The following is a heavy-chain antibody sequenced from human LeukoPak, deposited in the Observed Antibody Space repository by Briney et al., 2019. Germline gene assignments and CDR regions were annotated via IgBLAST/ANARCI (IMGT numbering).Heavy chain of an antibody. V-gene: IGHV4-38-2*02. CDR2: IYNSGST. CDR1: GYSISSGYY. Sequence: SETLSLTCTVSGYSISSGYYWGWIRQAPGKGLEWIGSIYNSGSTYYNPSLKSRVTISVDTSKNQFSLKLSSVTAADTAVYYCASLRGYCSGGSCYFAGYYYYYMDVWGKGTTVTISS. CDR3: ASLRGYCSGGSCYFAGYYYYYMDV. D-gene: IGHD2-15*01. J-gene: IGHJ6*03.